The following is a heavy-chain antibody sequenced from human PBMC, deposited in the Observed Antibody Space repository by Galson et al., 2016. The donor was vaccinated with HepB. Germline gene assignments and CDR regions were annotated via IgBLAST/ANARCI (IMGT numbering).Heavy chain of an antibody. CDR1: GFTFSTYG. Sequence: SLRLSCAAPGFTFSTYGMSWVRQAPGKGLEWVSVISGSGGSTYYADSVKGRFTISRDNSKNTLYLQMNSLRAEDTAVYYCASVLIAVADAFHIWGQGTMVTVSS. CDR3: ASVLIAVADAFHI. V-gene: IGHV3-23*01. CDR2: ISGSGGST. D-gene: IGHD6-19*01. J-gene: IGHJ3*02.